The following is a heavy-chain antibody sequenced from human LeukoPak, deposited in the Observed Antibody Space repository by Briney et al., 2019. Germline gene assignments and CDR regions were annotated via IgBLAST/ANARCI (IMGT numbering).Heavy chain of an antibody. CDR3: ASSAGALIDC. J-gene: IGHJ4*02. V-gene: IGHV3-33*01. CDR2: IWFNGSNK. CDR1: GFTFSNYD. D-gene: IGHD6-19*01. Sequence: GGSLRLSCAASGFTFSNYDMHWVRQAPGKGLEWVAVIWFNGSNKFYADSVKGRFTISRDNSKNTLYLQMNSLRAEDTAVYYCASSAGALIDCWGQGTLVIVSS.